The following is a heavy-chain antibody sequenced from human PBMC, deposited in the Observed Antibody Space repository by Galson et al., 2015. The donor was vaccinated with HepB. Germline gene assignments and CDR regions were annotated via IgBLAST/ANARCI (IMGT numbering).Heavy chain of an antibody. J-gene: IGHJ6*02. CDR1: GGTFSSYA. CDR2: IIPIFGTA. Sequence: SVKVSCKASGGTFSSYAISWVRQAPGQGLEWMGGIIPIFGTANCAQKFQGRVTITADESTSTAYMELSSLRSEDTAVYYCARDQFGYCSSTSCSNPRYYYYGMDVWGQGTTVTVSS. CDR3: ARDQFGYCSSTSCSNPRYYYYGMDV. V-gene: IGHV1-69*13. D-gene: IGHD2-2*01.